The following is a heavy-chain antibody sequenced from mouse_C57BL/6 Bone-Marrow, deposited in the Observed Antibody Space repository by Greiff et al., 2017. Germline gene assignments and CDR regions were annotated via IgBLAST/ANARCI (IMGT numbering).Heavy chain of an antibody. CDR1: GFTFSSYG. Sequence: EVQLVESGGDLVKPGGSLKLSCAASGFTFSSYGMSWVRQTPDKRLEWVATISSGGSYTYYPDSVKGRFTISRDNAKNTLYLQMSSLKSEDTAMYYGARDGYWYFDVWGTGTTVTVSS. J-gene: IGHJ1*03. CDR2: ISSGGSYT. CDR3: ARDGYWYFDV. V-gene: IGHV5-6*01.